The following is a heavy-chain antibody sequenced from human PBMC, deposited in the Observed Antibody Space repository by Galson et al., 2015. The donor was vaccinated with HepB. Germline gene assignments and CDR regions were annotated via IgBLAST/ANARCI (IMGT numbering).Heavy chain of an antibody. V-gene: IGHV4-39*02. CDR3: ARAAPDSGNYGLPDAFDI. Sequence: LSLTCTVSGGSISNSRYYWGWIRQPPGKGLEWIGHIYYNGNTYYNPSLKSRVTISVDTSKNQFSLKLSSVTAADTAVYYCARAAPDSGNYGLPDAFDIWGQGTMVTVSS. CDR2: IYYNGNT. D-gene: IGHD3-10*01. J-gene: IGHJ3*02. CDR1: GGSISNSRYY.